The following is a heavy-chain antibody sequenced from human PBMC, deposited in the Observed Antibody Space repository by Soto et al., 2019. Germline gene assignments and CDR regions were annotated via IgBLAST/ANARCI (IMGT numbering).Heavy chain of an antibody. CDR1: GGSISSGGYS. J-gene: IGHJ4*02. V-gene: IGHV4-30-2*01. CDR3: ARENYYDY. CDR2: IYHSGST. Sequence: SETLSLTCAVSGGSISSGGYSWNWIRQPPGKGLEWIGYIYHSGSTSYNPSLKSRVSISVDTSKNQFSLKLSSVTAADTAVYYCARENYYDYWGQGTLVTVSS.